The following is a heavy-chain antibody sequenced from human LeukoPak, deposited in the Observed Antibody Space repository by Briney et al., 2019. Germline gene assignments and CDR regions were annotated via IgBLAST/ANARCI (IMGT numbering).Heavy chain of an antibody. V-gene: IGHV4-59*01. CDR2: IYYSGSA. CDR1: GGSISSYY. Sequence: PSETLSLTCTVSGGSISSYYWSWIRQPPGKGLEWIGYIYYSGSANYNPSLKSRATISVATSKNQFSLKLSSVTAADTAVYYCARVIAVAGRVPPRYFDYWGQGTLVTVSS. J-gene: IGHJ4*02. D-gene: IGHD6-19*01. CDR3: ARVIAVAGRVPPRYFDY.